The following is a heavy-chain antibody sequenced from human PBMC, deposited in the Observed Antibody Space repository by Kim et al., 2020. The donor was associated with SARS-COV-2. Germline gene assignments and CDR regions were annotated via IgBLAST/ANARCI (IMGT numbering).Heavy chain of an antibody. D-gene: IGHD3-10*01. CDR1: GFTFSSYA. CDR2: ISGSGGST. CDR3: AKIPYGSGSTHNWFDP. V-gene: IGHV3-23*01. Sequence: GGSLRLSCAASGFTFSSYAMSWVRQAPGKGLEWVSAISGSGGSTYYADSVKGRFTISRDNSKNTLYLQMNSLRAEDTAVYYCAKIPYGSGSTHNWFDPWGQGTLVTVSS. J-gene: IGHJ5*02.